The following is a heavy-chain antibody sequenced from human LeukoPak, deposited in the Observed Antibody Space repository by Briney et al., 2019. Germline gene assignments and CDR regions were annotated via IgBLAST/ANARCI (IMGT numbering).Heavy chain of an antibody. CDR3: ARAGSYYYDSSDDAFDI. CDR1: GDSISSSSSY. V-gene: IGHV4-39*07. CDR2: INHSGST. D-gene: IGHD3-22*01. Sequence: PSETLSLTCTVSGDSISSSSSYWGWIRQPPGKGLGWIGEINHSGSTNYNPSLKSRVTISVDTSKNQFSLKLSSVTAADTAVYYCARAGSYYYDSSDDAFDIWGQGTMVTVSS. J-gene: IGHJ3*02.